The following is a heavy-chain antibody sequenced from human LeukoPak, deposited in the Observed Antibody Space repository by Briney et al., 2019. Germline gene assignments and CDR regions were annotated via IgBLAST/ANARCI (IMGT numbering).Heavy chain of an antibody. Sequence: GRSLRLSCTVSGFTFGDHAMSWVRQAPGKGLEWVGFIRSRTYGGTTEYAASVKGRFIISRDDSTSIAYLQMNSLKTEDTAVYYCTRGPIQLWLYHGMDVWGQGTTVTVSS. D-gene: IGHD5-18*01. J-gene: IGHJ6*02. V-gene: IGHV3-49*04. CDR2: IRSRTYGGTT. CDR3: TRGPIQLWLYHGMDV. CDR1: GFTFGDHA.